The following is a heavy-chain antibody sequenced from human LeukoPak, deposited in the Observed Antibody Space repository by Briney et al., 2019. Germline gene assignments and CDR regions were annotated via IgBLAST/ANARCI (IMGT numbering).Heavy chain of an antibody. V-gene: IGHV3-53*01. CDR1: GFTVISNY. Sequence: GGSLRLSCAASGFTVISNYMSWVRQAPGKGLEWVSVIYSGGSTYYADSVKGRFTISRDNSKNTLYLQMNSLRAEDTAVYYCARHGWGRDYWFDPWGPGTLVTVSS. CDR3: ARHGWGRDYWFDP. CDR2: IYSGGST. J-gene: IGHJ5*02. D-gene: IGHD7-27*01.